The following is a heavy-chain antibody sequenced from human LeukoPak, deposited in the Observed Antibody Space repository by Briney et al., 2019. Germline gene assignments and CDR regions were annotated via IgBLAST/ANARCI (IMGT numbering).Heavy chain of an antibody. D-gene: IGHD2-2*01. CDR2: IYYSGST. CDR3: ARAGGYCSSTSCYSRPNWFDP. Sequence: SETLSLTCTVSGGSISSYYWSWIRQPPGKGLEWIGYIYYSGSTNYNPSLKSRVTISVDTSKNQFSLKLSSVTAAGTAVYYCARAGGYCSSTSCYSRPNWFDPWGQGTLVTVSS. CDR1: GGSISSYY. V-gene: IGHV4-59*01. J-gene: IGHJ5*02.